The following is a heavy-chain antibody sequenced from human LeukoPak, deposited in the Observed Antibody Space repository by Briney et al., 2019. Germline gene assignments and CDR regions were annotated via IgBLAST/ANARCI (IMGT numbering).Heavy chain of an antibody. CDR1: GFTFRTSA. CDR3: AATGSETDAFDI. V-gene: IGHV1-58*02. CDR2: IAVGSGNT. Sequence: SVKVSCKASGFTFRTSAMQWVRQARGQRLECIGWIAVGSGNTKYPQKFQERVSITRDMSTSTAYMELSSLGSEDTAVYYCAATGSETDAFDIWGQGTMVTVSS. D-gene: IGHD6-25*01. J-gene: IGHJ3*02.